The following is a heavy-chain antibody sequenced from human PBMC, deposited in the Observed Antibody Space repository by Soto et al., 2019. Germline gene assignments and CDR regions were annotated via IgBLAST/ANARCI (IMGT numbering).Heavy chain of an antibody. CDR2: IYHGGST. CDR1: GASVTRDGNC. J-gene: IGHJ4*02. D-gene: IGHD6-13*01. V-gene: IGHV4-30-2*01. CDR3: ARAFPYSAAVDY. Sequence: SETLSLTCSVSGASVTRDGNCWTWIRQPPGKGLEFVASIYHGGSTFYNPSLRSRVTISLDRSKNQFSLKLTSVTAADTAVYYCARAFPYSAAVDYWGQGTLVTVSS.